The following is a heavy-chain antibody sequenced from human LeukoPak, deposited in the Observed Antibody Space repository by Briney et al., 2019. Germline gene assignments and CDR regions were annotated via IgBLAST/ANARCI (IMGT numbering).Heavy chain of an antibody. V-gene: IGHV4-39*07. D-gene: IGHD5-18*01. CDR3: ARASPKQLWLSDY. Sequence: PSETLSLTCTVSGDSISSSSYYWGWIRQPPGKGLEWIGSIYYSGTTYYNPSLQSRLTISVDASKNKFSLKLSSVTAADTAVYYCARASPKQLWLSDYWGQGTLVTVSS. CDR1: GDSISSSSYY. J-gene: IGHJ4*02. CDR2: IYYSGTT.